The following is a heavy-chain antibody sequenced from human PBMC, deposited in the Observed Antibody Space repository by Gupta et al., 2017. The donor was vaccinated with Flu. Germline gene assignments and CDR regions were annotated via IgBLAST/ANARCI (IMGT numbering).Heavy chain of an antibody. V-gene: IGHV3-23*01. CDR3: AKDEQQLVHGLGYYFDY. J-gene: IGHJ4*02. CDR2: ISGSGGST. D-gene: IGHD6-13*01. CDR1: GFTFSSYA. Sequence: EVQLLESGGGLVQPGGSLRLSCAASGFTFSSYAMSWVRQAPGKGLEWVSAISGSGGSTYYADSVKGRFTISRDNSKNTLYLQMNSLRAEDTAVYYCAKDEQQLVHGLGYYFDYWGQGTLVTVPS.